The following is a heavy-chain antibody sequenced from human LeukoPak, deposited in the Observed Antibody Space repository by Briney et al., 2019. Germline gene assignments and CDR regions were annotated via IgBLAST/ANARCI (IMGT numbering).Heavy chain of an antibody. D-gene: IGHD3-22*01. CDR1: EFVFSNHA. CDR3: ARVFWETVNTGYYSDF. J-gene: IGHJ4*02. Sequence: SGGSPRLSCVASEFVFSNHAMIWVRQAPGKGLEWISSITNDSSNIFYANSVRGRFTISRDNANNALHLQMNSLRAEDTAVYYCARVFWETVNTGYYSDFWGPGTLVTVSS. CDR2: ITNDSSNI. V-gene: IGHV3-21*01.